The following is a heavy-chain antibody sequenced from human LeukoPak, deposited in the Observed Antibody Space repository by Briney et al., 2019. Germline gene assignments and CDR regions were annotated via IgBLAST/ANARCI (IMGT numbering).Heavy chain of an antibody. V-gene: IGHV3-30*04. Sequence: PGGSLRLSCAASGFTFSSYAMHWVRQAPGKELEWVAVISYDGSNKYYADSVKGRFTISRDNSKNTLYLQMNSLRAEDTAVYYCARDKLPGYSSSWYLYYYYGMDVWGQGTTVTVSS. CDR1: GFTFSSYA. CDR2: ISYDGSNK. CDR3: ARDKLPGYSSSWYLYYYYGMDV. D-gene: IGHD6-13*01. J-gene: IGHJ6*02.